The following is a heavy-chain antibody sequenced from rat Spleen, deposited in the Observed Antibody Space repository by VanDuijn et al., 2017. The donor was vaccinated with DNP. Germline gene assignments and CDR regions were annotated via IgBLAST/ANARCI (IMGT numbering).Heavy chain of an antibody. Sequence: EVQLQESGPGLVKPSQSLSLTCSVTGYSITSNYWGWIRKFPGNKMEWVGHISYSGSTSYNPSLKSRISITRDTSKNQFFLHLNSVTTEDTATYYCARWPGYNPPYAMDAWGQGVMVTVSS. CDR3: ARWPGYNPPYAMDA. J-gene: IGHJ2*01. D-gene: IGHD1-4*01. V-gene: IGHV3-1*01. CDR1: GYSITSNY. CDR2: ISYSGST.